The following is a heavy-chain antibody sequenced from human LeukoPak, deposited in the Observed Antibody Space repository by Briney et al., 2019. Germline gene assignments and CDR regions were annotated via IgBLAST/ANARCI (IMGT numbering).Heavy chain of an antibody. CDR1: VYTFTVYY. J-gene: IGHJ4*02. Sequence: ASVNVSCKSSVYTFTVYYMHWVRQAPGQGLEWMGWINPNSGGTNYAQKFQGRVTMTRDTSISTAYMELSRLRSDDTAVYYCARDPGYSSGWSNLPLDYWGQGTLVTVSS. D-gene: IGHD6-19*01. CDR2: INPNSGGT. CDR3: ARDPGYSSGWSNLPLDY. V-gene: IGHV1-2*02.